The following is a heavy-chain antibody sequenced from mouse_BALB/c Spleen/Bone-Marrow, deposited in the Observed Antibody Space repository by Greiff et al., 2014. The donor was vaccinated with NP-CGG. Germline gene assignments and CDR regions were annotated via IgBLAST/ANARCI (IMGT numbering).Heavy chain of an antibody. Sequence: VQGVESGPGLVAPSQSLSITCTVSGFSLTSYGVHWVRQPPGKGLEWLGVIWAGGSTNYNSTLMSGLSISKDNSKSQVFLKMNSLQTDDTAMYYCARYYYGFLDYWGQGTTLTVSS. CDR2: IWAGGST. CDR3: ARYYYGFLDY. J-gene: IGHJ2*01. V-gene: IGHV2-9*02. D-gene: IGHD1-2*01. CDR1: GFSLTSYG.